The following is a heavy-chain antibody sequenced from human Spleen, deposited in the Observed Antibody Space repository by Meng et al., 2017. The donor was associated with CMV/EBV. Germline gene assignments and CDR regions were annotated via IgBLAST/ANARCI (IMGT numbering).Heavy chain of an antibody. Sequence: ASVKVSCKASGYTFTSYDINWVRQATGQGLEWMGWMNPNSGNTGYAQKVQGRVTITRNTSISTAYMELSSLRSEDTAVYYCARGFPRCSSTSCYPYYYYGMDVWGQGTTVTVSS. V-gene: IGHV1-8*03. CDR3: ARGFPRCSSTSCYPYYYYGMDV. D-gene: IGHD2-2*01. CDR2: MNPNSGNT. J-gene: IGHJ6*02. CDR1: GYTFTSYD.